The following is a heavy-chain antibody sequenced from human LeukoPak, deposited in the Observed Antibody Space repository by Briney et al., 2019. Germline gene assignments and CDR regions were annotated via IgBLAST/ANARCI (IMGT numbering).Heavy chain of an antibody. D-gene: IGHD3-10*01. J-gene: IGHJ4*02. CDR3: ATSPRITMVRDRDY. Sequence: FQGRVTITRDTSTDTAYMELSSLRSEDTAVYYCATSPRITMVRDRDYWGQGTLVTVSS. V-gene: IGHV1-24*01.